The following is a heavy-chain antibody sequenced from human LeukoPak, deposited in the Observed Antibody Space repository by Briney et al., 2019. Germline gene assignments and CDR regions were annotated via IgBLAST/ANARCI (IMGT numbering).Heavy chain of an antibody. J-gene: IGHJ4*02. CDR2: IYYSGST. Sequence: SETLSLTCTVSGYSISSGYYWGWIRQPPGKGLEWIGSIYYSGSTYYNPSLKSRVTISVDTSKNQFSLKLSSVTAADTAVYYCARDLYNWNVWGGFDYWGQGTLVTVSS. CDR3: ARDLYNWNVWGGFDY. V-gene: IGHV4-38-2*02. D-gene: IGHD1-1*01. CDR1: GYSISSGYY.